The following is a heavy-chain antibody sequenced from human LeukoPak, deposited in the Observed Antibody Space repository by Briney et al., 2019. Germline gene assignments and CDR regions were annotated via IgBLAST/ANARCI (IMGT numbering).Heavy chain of an antibody. J-gene: IGHJ6*02. Sequence: ASVKLSCKASGYTFTGYYMHWVRQAPGQGLEWMGWINPNSGGTNYAQKFQGRVTMTRDTSISTAYMELSRLRSDDTAVYYCARDPHPGYYYYGMDVWGQGTTVTVSS. CDR2: INPNSGGT. V-gene: IGHV1-2*02. CDR3: ARDPHPGYYYYGMDV. CDR1: GYTFTGYY.